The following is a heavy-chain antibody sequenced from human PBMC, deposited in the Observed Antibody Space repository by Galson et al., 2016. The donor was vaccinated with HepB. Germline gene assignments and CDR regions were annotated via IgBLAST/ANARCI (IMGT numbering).Heavy chain of an antibody. V-gene: IGHV4-39*01. Sequence: LSLTCTVSGGSINSNNHYWGWICQPPGKGLEWIGSVYYSGSIYYNPSLKSRVSISADTSKTQFTLKVNAVTATDTSVYYCARHTGGGRGWFNYYGMDVWGQGTTVTVSS. CDR1: GGSINSNNHY. J-gene: IGHJ6*02. D-gene: IGHD6-19*01. CDR2: VYYSGSI. CDR3: ARHTGGGRGWFNYYGMDV.